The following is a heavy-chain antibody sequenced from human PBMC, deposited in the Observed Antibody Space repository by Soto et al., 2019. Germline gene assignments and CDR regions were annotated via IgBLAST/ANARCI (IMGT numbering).Heavy chain of an antibody. D-gene: IGHD6-13*01. CDR2: TYYRSKWYN. CDR3: ARVPIAAAGYYYYYGMDV. V-gene: IGHV6-1*01. Sequence: SQTLSLTCVISGDSVSSNSAAWNWIRQSPSRGLEWLGRTYYRSKWYNDYAVAVKSRITINPDTSKNQFSLQLNSVTPEDTAVYYCARVPIAAAGYYYYYGMDVWGQGTTVTVSS. CDR1: GDSVSSNSAA. J-gene: IGHJ6*02.